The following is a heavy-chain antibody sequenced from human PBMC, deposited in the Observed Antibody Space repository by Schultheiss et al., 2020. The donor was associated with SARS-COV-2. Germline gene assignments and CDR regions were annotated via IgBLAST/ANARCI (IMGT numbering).Heavy chain of an antibody. J-gene: IGHJ6*03. V-gene: IGHV3-23*01. CDR3: AKGESSSIIYYYYYMDV. CDR1: GFTFSSYS. Sequence: GESLKISCAASGFTFSSYSMNWVRQAPGKGLEWVSAISGSGGSTYYADSVKGRFTISRDNSKNTLYLQMNSLRAEDTAVYYCAKGESSSIIYYYYYMDVWGKGTTVTVSS. CDR2: ISGSGGST. D-gene: IGHD6-6*01.